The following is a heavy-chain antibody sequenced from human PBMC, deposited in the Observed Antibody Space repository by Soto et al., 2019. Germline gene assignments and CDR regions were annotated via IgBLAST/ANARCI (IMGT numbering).Heavy chain of an antibody. J-gene: IGHJ6*03. CDR3: AGTTSLQWYYMDV. D-gene: IGHD1-7*01. Sequence: SQTLSLTCAISGDSVSSNSAAWNWIRQSPSRGLEWLGRTYYRSRWYNDYAVSVKSRMTVNPDTSKNQFSLHLNSVTPEDTAVYYFAGTTSLQWYYMDVWDKGTKVTVSS. V-gene: IGHV6-1*01. CDR2: TYYRSRWYN. CDR1: GDSVSSNSAA.